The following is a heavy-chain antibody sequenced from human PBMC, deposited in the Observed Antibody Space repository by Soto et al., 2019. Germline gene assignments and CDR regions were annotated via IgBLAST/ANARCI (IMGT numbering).Heavy chain of an antibody. Sequence: QVQLVESGGGVVQPGRSLRLSCGASGVSFSSFAMHWVRPAPGKGLEWVAVTSLNGDIRLYPDSVKGRFSISRDNSGNTLYLQMNNVRLEDTALYFCARDPIPGAPDYLDYWGQGTLVTVSS. CDR1: GVSFSSFA. J-gene: IGHJ4*02. V-gene: IGHV3-30-3*01. D-gene: IGHD2-2*01. CDR2: TSLNGDIR. CDR3: ARDPIPGAPDYLDY.